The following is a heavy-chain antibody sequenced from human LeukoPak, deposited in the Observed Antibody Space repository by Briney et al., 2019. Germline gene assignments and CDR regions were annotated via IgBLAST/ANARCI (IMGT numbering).Heavy chain of an antibody. Sequence: SETLSLTCTVSGGSISSYYWSWIRQPPGKGLEWIGYIYYSGSTNYNPSLKSRVTISVDTSKNQSSLKLSSVTAADTAVYYCARDMVRGVISADRMYYYYGMDVWGQGTTVTVSS. CDR2: IYYSGST. J-gene: IGHJ6*02. CDR1: GGSISSYY. D-gene: IGHD3-10*01. V-gene: IGHV4-59*01. CDR3: ARDMVRGVISADRMYYYYGMDV.